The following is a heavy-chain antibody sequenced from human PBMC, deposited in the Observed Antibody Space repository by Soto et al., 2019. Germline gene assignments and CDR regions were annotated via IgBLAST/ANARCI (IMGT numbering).Heavy chain of an antibody. D-gene: IGHD3-22*01. CDR3: ARSTIYYYDSSGYFDY. CDR1: GGSISSSSYY. Sequence: PSETLSLTCTVSGGSISSSSYYWGWIRQPPGKGLEWIGSIYYSGSSYYNPSLKSRVTISVDTSKNQFSLKLSSVTAAETAVYYCARSTIYYYDSSGYFDYWGQGTLVTVSS. CDR2: IYYSGSS. V-gene: IGHV4-39*01. J-gene: IGHJ4*02.